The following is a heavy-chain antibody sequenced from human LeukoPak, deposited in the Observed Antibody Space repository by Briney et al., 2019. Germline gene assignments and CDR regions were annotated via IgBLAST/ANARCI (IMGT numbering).Heavy chain of an antibody. D-gene: IGHD6-19*01. CDR2: ISGSGGST. J-gene: IGHJ4*02. V-gene: IGHV3-23*01. CDR1: GFTVSGVY. Sequence: GGSLRLSCVASGFTVSGVYMSWVRQAPGKGLEWVSAISGSGGSTYYADSVKGRFTISRDNSKNTLYLQMNSLRAEDTAVYYCAKRVVAGLRFFDYWGQGTLVTVSS. CDR3: AKRVVAGLRFFDY.